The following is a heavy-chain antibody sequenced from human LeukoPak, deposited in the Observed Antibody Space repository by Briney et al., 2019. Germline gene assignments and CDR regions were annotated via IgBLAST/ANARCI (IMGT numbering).Heavy chain of an antibody. J-gene: IGHJ4*02. Sequence: GGSLRLSCAASGFTFSSYSMNWVRQAPGKGLEWVSYISSSSSTIYYADSVKGRFTISRDNAKNSLYLQMNSLRAEDTAVYYCRAQIAARREGFDYWGQGTLVTVSS. D-gene: IGHD6-6*01. CDR3: RAQIAARREGFDY. CDR2: ISSSSSTI. CDR1: GFTFSSYS. V-gene: IGHV3-48*01.